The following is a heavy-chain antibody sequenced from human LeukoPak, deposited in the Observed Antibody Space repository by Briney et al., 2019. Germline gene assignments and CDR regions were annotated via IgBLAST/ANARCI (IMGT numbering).Heavy chain of an antibody. J-gene: IGHJ4*02. V-gene: IGHV4-31*03. CDR3: ARGKSQFGY. CDR1: GGSISSGGYY. Sequence: SETLSLTCTVSGGSISSGGYYWSWIRQHPGKGVEWIGYIYYSGSTYYNPDLKSRVTISVDTSKNQFSLKLRYGTAADTAVYYCARGKSQFGYWGQGNPGNGL. CDR2: IYYSGST.